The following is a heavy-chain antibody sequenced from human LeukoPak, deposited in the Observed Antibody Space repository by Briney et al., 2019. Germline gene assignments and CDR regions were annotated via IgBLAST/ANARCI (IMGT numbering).Heavy chain of an antibody. CDR1: GFTFSSYA. D-gene: IGHD6-25*01. CDR3: AKDPTPGIAAADYFDY. V-gene: IGHV3-23*01. Sequence: GRSLRLSCAASGFTFSSYAMSWVRQAPGKGLEWVSAISGSGGSTYYADSVKGRFTISRDNSKNTLYLQMNSLRAEDTAVYYCAKDPTPGIAAADYFDYWGQGTLVTVSS. CDR2: ISGSGGST. J-gene: IGHJ4*02.